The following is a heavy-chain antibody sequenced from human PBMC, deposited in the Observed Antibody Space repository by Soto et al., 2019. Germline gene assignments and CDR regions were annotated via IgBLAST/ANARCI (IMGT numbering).Heavy chain of an antibody. J-gene: IGHJ4*02. CDR1: GVSIGSHDW. V-gene: IGHV4-4*02. CDR2: SHQSGNT. D-gene: IGHD5-18*01. Sequence: QVQLQESGPGLVKPSGTLSLTCAVSGVSIGSHDWWTWVRQPPGKGLEWIGESHQSGNTNYNSSLESRVTISLDKAKIHCSLQQSSVTVADTAVYYCATRDTGRVYGGQGTLVTVAS. CDR3: ATRDTGRVY.